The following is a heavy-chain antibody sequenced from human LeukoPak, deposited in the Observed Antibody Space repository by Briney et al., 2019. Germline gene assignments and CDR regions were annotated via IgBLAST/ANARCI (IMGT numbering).Heavy chain of an antibody. J-gene: IGHJ4*02. CDR3: ASRDGDY. CDR1: GFTFSNAW. Sequence: GSLRLSCAASGFTFSNAWMSWVRQAPGKGLEWIGYIYYSGSTNYNPSLKSRVTISVDTSKNQFSLKLSSVTAADTAVYYCASRDGDYWGQGTLVTVSS. CDR2: IYYSGST. V-gene: IGHV4-59*01.